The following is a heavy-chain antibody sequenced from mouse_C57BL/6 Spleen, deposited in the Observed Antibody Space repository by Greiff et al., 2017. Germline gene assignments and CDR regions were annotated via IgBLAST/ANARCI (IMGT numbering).Heavy chain of an antibody. Sequence: EVQLQQSGAELVRPGASVKLSCTASGFNIKDYYMHWVKQRPEQGLEWIGRIDPEDGDTEYAPKFQGKATMTADTSSNTAYLQLSSLTAEDTAVYYCTTDGSSPPWFAYWGQGTLVTVSA. V-gene: IGHV14-1*01. J-gene: IGHJ3*01. CDR1: GFNIKDYY. CDR2: IDPEDGDT. CDR3: TTDGSSPPWFAY. D-gene: IGHD1-1*01.